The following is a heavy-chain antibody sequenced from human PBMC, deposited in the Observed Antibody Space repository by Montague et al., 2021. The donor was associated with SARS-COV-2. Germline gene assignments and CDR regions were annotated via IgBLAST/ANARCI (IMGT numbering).Heavy chain of an antibody. V-gene: IGHV4-38-2*02. CDR1: GGSISSGSY. CDR2: SDLSGIT. D-gene: IGHD4/OR15-4a*01. Sequence: SETLSLTCTVSGGSISSGSYWGWIRQPPGKGLEWIGTSDLSGITYYSPSLKSRVTISLDTSKNQFSLNLDSVTASDTAMYYCARVISAVAGANFYFDYWGQGTLVTVSS. J-gene: IGHJ4*02. CDR3: ARVISAVAGANFYFDY.